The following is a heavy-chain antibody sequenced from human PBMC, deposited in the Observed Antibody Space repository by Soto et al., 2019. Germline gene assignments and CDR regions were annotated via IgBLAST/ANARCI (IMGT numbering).Heavy chain of an antibody. Sequence: QVQLQESGPGLVKPSETLSLTCTVSGGSVSSGSYYWSWIRQPPGKGLEWIGYIYYSGSTNYNPSLKSHVTLSVDTSKNQFSLKLGSVTAADTAVYYCARDSESGMNSSGWYGKRYFDYWGQGTLVTVSS. V-gene: IGHV4-61*01. CDR2: IYYSGST. CDR1: GGSVSSGSYY. D-gene: IGHD6-19*01. CDR3: ARDSESGMNSSGWYGKRYFDY. J-gene: IGHJ4*02.